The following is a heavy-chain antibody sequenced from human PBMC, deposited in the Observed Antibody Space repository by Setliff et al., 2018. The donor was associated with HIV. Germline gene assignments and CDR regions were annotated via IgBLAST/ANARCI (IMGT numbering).Heavy chain of an antibody. V-gene: IGHV1-2*04. CDR3: ARKDGVGYCDSNSCYGIGPIDF. CDR1: GYSFTGYY. CDR2: INPKSGAT. J-gene: IGHJ4*02. Sequence: GASVKVSCKASGYSFTGYYVNWVRQAPGQGLEWMGRINPKSGATNLAQKFQGWVTLTRDTSVTTVYMELTSLRSDDTAVYYCARKDGVGYCDSNSCYGIGPIDFWGQGSLVTVSS. D-gene: IGHD2-2*01.